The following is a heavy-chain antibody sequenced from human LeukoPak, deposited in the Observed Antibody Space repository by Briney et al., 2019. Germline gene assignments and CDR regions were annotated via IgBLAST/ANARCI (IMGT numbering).Heavy chain of an antibody. CDR3: ARDVEDIWSGSSDGLDV. J-gene: IGHJ6*02. CDR2: ISSSSSYI. V-gene: IGHV3-21*01. Sequence: GGSLRLSCAASGFTFSSYSMNWVRQAPVKGLEWVSSISSSSSYIYYADSVKGRFTISRDNAKNSLYLQMNSLRAEDTAVYYCARDVEDIWSGSSDGLDVWGQGTTVTVSS. CDR1: GFTFSSYS. D-gene: IGHD3-3*01.